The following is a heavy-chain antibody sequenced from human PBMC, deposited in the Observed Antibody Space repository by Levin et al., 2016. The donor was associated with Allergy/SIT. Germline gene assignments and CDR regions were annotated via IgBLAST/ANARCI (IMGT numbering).Heavy chain of an antibody. J-gene: IGHJ4*02. Sequence: SETLSLTCAVSGGSISSSNWWSWVRQPPGKGLEWIGEIYHSGSTNYNPSLKSRVTISVDKSKNQFSLKLSSVTAADTAVYYCARGQGQLLYRWTYYFDYWGQGTLVTVSS. CDR1: GGSISSSNW. CDR3: ARGQGQLLYRWTYYFDY. V-gene: IGHV4-4*02. CDR2: IYHSGST. D-gene: IGHD2-2*02.